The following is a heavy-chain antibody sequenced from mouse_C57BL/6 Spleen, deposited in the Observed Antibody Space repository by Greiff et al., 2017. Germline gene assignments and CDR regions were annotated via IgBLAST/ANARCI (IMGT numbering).Heavy chain of an antibody. J-gene: IGHJ2*01. CDR2: IHPENGGI. CDR1: GYNFNDYE. CDR3: LIYYGKG. V-gene: IGHV1-13*01. D-gene: IGHD2-1*01. Sequence: QVQLKESGPELVIPGASVKLSCKASGYNFNDYEIQWVKQSLKQGLEWIGAIHPENGGITYKQKFKGKATFTVDTSSNTAYMQLRSLTSEDTADYYWLIYYGKGWGQGTTLTVSS.